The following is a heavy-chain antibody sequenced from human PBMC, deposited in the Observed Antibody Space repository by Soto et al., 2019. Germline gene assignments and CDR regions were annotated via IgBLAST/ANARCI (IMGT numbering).Heavy chain of an antibody. CDR3: ASAWLAATIFFDY. V-gene: IGHV1-69*13. D-gene: IGHD6-25*01. J-gene: IGHJ4*02. Sequence: GASVKVSCKASGGTFSSYAISWVRQAPGQGLEWMGGIIPIFGTANYAQKFQGRVTITADESTSTAYMELSSLRSEDTAVYYCASAWLAATIFFDYWGQGTLVTVSS. CDR2: IIPIFGTA. CDR1: GGTFSSYA.